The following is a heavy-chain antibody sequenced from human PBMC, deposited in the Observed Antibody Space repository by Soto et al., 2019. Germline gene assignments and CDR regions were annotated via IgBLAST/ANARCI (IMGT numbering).Heavy chain of an antibody. CDR3: ARDNIRDWYFQY. Sequence: QVQLVESGGGVVQPGRSLRLSCAVSGFTFSFYGMHWVRQAPGKGLEWVAGIWYDGSNKYYADSVKGRFTISRDNSKNTLYLQMNSLRAEDTAVYYCARDNIRDWYFQYWGQGSLVTVSS. J-gene: IGHJ1*01. D-gene: IGHD2-21*01. CDR2: IWYDGSNK. CDR1: GFTFSFYG. V-gene: IGHV3-33*01.